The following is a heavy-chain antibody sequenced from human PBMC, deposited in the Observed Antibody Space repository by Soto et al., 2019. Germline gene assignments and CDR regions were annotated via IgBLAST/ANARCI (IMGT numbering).Heavy chain of an antibody. V-gene: IGHV3-13*01. J-gene: IGHJ3*02. CDR2: IGTAGDT. Sequence: GGSLRLSCAASGFTFSSYDMHWVRQATGKGLEWVSAIGTAGDTYYPGSVKGRFTISRESAKNSLYLQMNSLRAGDTAVYYCARDLGDGSGSYSAAFDIWGQGTMVTVSS. CDR1: GFTFSSYD. D-gene: IGHD3-10*01. CDR3: ARDLGDGSGSYSAAFDI.